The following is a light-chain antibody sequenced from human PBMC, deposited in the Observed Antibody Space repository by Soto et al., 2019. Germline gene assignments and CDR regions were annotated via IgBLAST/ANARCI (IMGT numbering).Light chain of an antibody. V-gene: IGKV4-1*01. CDR1: QTLLHSSNNKSH. J-gene: IGKJ4*01. CDR3: QQYYSPPPLT. Sequence: DIVMTQSPHSLAVSPGERATINCKSSQTLLHSSNNKSHLAWYQQKPGQPLKLLIHWASTRESGVPDRFSGSGSETDFTLTISSLQAEDVAVYYCQQYYSPPPLTFGGGTKVEI. CDR2: WAS.